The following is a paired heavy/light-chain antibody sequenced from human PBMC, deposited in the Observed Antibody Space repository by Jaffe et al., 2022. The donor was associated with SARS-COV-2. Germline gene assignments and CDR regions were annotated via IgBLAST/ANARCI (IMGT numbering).Heavy chain of an antibody. Sequence: QVQLVEYGGGVVQPGRSLRLSCAASGFTFSRYALHWVRQAPGKGLEWVTVISHDGSKKNYADSVRGRFTISRDNSENTLYLQMNSLRAEDTAMYYCAKDGIERGSGSYGDYWGQGTLVTVSS. CDR3: AKDGIERGSGSYGDY. CDR1: GFTFSRYA. J-gene: IGHJ4*02. V-gene: IGHV3-30*04. D-gene: IGHD3-10*01. CDR2: ISHDGSKK.
Light chain of an antibody. CDR1: QSVLYSSNNRNY. CDR2: WAS. J-gene: IGKJ4*01. V-gene: IGKV4-1*01. Sequence: DIVMTQSPDSLAVSLGERATINCKSSQSVLYSSNNRNYLAWYQQKPGQPPKLLIYWASTRESGVPDRFSGSGSGTDFTLTISSLQAEDVAVYYCQEYYSTPQLTFGGGTKVEIK. CDR3: QEYYSTPQLT.